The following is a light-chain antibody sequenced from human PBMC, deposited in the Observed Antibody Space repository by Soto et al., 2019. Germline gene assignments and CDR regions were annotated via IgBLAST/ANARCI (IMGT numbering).Light chain of an antibody. CDR2: AAS. V-gene: IGKV1-39*01. CDR3: QQRHSAPLT. J-gene: IGKJ4*01. Sequence: DIQLTQSPSSLSASIGDRVTITCRASQNIATHLNWYLQKPGKSTRLLIHAASTLEGKVASRFSGSGSGTELTLTIASLQVEDSATYYCQQRHSAPLTFGGGTKLEIK. CDR1: QNIATH.